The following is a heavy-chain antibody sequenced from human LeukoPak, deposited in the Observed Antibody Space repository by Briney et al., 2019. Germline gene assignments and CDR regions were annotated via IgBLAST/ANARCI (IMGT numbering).Heavy chain of an antibody. CDR1: GGSISSHF. D-gene: IGHD3-3*01. CDR3: ARGDFWSASYDTYHYMDV. J-gene: IGHJ6*03. CDR2: MSYSGST. Sequence: SETLSLTCTVSGGSISSHFWTWIRQPPGKGLEWIGYMSYSGSTNYNPSLKSRVTISLDTSKNQFSLRLNSVTAADTAVYYCARGDFWSASYDTYHYMDVWGKGTTVTVSS. V-gene: IGHV4-59*11.